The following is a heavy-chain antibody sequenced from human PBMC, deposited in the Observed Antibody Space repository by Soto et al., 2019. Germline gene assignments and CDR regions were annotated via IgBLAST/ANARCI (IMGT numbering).Heavy chain of an antibody. CDR3: AGPLPLAYCGGDCYSGYFDS. CDR1: GGTFSSYT. CDR2: IIPIRGIA. J-gene: IGHJ4*02. V-gene: IGHV1-69*02. D-gene: IGHD2-21*02. Sequence: SGKVSCKASGGTFSSYTINWVRQAPGQGLEWMGRIIPIRGIANYAQKFQGRVTITADKSTSTAYMELSSLRSEDTAVYYCAGPLPLAYCGGDCYSGYFDSWGQETLVTVP.